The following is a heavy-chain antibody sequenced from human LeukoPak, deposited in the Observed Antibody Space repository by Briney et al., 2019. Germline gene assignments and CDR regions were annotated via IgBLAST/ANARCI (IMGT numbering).Heavy chain of an antibody. CDR1: GFTFSNYW. V-gene: IGHV3-74*01. CDR2: ISDVGTRT. Sequence: GGSLRLSCAGSGFTFSNYWVHWVRQAPGKGLMWVARISDVGTRTDYADSVRGRFTITRDNAMNTIDLQMNSLRAEDTAVYYCVRALMGTSDHWGQGSLVTVSS. CDR3: VRALMGTSDH. D-gene: IGHD7-27*01. J-gene: IGHJ4*02.